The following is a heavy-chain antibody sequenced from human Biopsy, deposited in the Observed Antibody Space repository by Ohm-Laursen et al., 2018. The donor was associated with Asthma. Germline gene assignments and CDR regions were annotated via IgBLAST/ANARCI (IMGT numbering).Heavy chain of an antibody. D-gene: IGHD3-22*01. J-gene: IGHJ4*02. V-gene: IGHV3-53*01. CDR3: ARGDSSNWSHYYFDY. CDR2: IYSGGTS. Sequence: SLRLSCAAPGFAVSRDYMFWVRQAPGKGLKWVSVIYSGGTSHTADSVRGRFTIPRDYSKNTLYLQMHSLRAEDTAVYYCARGDSSNWSHYYFDYWGQGTLVTVSS. CDR1: GFAVSRDY.